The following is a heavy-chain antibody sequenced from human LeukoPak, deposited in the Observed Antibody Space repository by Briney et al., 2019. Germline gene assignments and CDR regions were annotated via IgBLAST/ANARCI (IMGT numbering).Heavy chain of an antibody. J-gene: IGHJ2*01. CDR1: GGTFRGYY. CDR3: ARGVLGPYYFDL. CDR2: IHYTGAT. V-gene: IGHV4-34*01. D-gene: IGHD7-27*01. Sequence: PSETLSLTCAVHGGTFRGYYWSWIRQPPGKGLEWIGEIHYTGATNYKPSLKSRVTISGDPSKNQVSLRVYSVTAADTAVYYCARGVLGPYYFDLWGRGTLVTVSS.